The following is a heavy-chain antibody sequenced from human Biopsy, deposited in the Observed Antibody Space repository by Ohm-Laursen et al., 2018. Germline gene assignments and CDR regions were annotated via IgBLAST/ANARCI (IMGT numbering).Heavy chain of an antibody. CDR2: ISPNSGGT. D-gene: IGHD3-16*01. CDR3: ARDIMNRIAGLVARSDVFDV. Sequence: GSLVKVSCNGSGYAVNDYFLHWLRQAPGQGPEWMGWISPNSGGTNYAQKFQGRVTMTTDTSTSTVYLELRRLISDDAAVYYCARDIMNRIAGLVARSDVFDVWGQGTLVTVSS. V-gene: IGHV1-2*02. CDR1: GYAVNDYF. J-gene: IGHJ3*01.